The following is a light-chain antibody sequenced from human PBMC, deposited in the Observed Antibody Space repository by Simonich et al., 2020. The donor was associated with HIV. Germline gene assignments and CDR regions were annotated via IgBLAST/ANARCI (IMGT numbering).Light chain of an antibody. CDR1: PSFSNN. V-gene: IGKV3-15*01. J-gene: IGKJ2*01. CDR2: GAS. Sequence: EIVMTQSPDTLSVSPGERATLSCRASPSFSNNLAWYQPKPGQAPRLLIYGASTRATGIPARVRGSGSGTEFTLTISSLQSEDFALYYCQQYDNWPPATFGQGTKLEIK. CDR3: QQYDNWPPAT.